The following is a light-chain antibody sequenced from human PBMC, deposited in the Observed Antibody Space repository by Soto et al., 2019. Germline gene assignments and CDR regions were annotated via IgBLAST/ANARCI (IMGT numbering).Light chain of an antibody. CDR2: GPS. J-gene: IGKJ5*01. Sequence: EIVLTQSPGALSLSPGERATLSCRASQSVSSTHLAWYQQKPGQSPRLLIYGPSSRATGIPDRFSGSGSGTEFTLTISSLQSEDFAVYYCQHYYNWPLTFGQGTRLEIK. V-gene: IGKV3-20*01. CDR3: QHYYNWPLT. CDR1: QSVSSTH.